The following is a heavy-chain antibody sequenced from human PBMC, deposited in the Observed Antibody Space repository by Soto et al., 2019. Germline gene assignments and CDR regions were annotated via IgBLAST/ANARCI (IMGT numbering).Heavy chain of an antibody. Sequence: SGPTLVNPTQTLTLTCTFSGFSLSTSGVGVGWIRQPPGKALEWLALIYWNDDKRYSPSLKSRLTITKDTSKNQVVLTMTNMDPVDTATYYCAHMTTVTTLGGFRFPLGYGMDVWGQGTTVTVSS. V-gene: IGHV2-5*01. CDR1: GFSLSTSGVG. J-gene: IGHJ6*02. CDR2: IYWNDDK. CDR3: AHMTTVTTLGGFRFPLGYGMDV. D-gene: IGHD4-17*01.